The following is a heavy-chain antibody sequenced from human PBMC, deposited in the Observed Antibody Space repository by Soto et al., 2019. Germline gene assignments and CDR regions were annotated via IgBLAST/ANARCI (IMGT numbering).Heavy chain of an antibody. J-gene: IGHJ4*02. CDR2: INHSGST. CDR3: ATDRVAVFDY. Sequence: SETLSLTCAVYGGSFSGYYWSWIRQPPGKGLEWIGEINHSGSTNYNPSLKSRVTITVDTSKNQFSLKLSSVTAADTAVYYCATDRVAVFDYWGQGTLVTVSS. D-gene: IGHD6-19*01. CDR1: GGSFSGYY. V-gene: IGHV4-34*01.